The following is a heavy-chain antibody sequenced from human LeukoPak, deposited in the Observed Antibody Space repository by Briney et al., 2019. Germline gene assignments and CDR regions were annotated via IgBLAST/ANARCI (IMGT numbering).Heavy chain of an antibody. Sequence: GGSLKLSCAAAGFTFSGSAMHWVRQASGKGLEWVGRIRSKANSYATACAASVKGRFTISRDDSKNTAYLQMNSLKTEDTAVYYCTSWRPDYWGQGTLVAVSS. V-gene: IGHV3-73*01. CDR1: GFTFSGSA. CDR3: TSWRPDY. CDR2: IRSKANSYAT. J-gene: IGHJ4*02.